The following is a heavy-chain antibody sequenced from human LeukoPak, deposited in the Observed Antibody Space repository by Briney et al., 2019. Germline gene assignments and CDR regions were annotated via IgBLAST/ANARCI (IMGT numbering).Heavy chain of an antibody. Sequence: GGSLRLSCEAFEFTFSNYWMSWVRQAPGKGLEWVANINEDGSVKYYADAVKGRFTISRDNARNSVFLQMNSLRAEDTAVYHCVRDKVSGPTLLDHWGQGTLVTVSS. CDR2: INEDGSVK. CDR3: VRDKVSGPTLLDH. CDR1: EFTFSNYW. D-gene: IGHD5/OR15-5a*01. V-gene: IGHV3-7*01. J-gene: IGHJ4*02.